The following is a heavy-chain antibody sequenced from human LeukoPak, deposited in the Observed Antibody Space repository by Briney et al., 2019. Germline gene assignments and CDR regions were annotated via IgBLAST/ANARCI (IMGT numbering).Heavy chain of an antibody. D-gene: IGHD2-2*01. CDR2: INPNSGGT. CDR1: GYTFTGYY. V-gene: IGHV1-2*02. CDR3: ARGFSSTPRNY. J-gene: IGHJ4*02. Sequence: ASVKVSCKTSGYTFTGYYMHWVRQAPGQGLEWMGWINPNSGGTSYAQKFQGRVTMTRDTSISTAYMELSRLRYDDTAVYYCARGFSSTPRNYWGQGTLVTVSS.